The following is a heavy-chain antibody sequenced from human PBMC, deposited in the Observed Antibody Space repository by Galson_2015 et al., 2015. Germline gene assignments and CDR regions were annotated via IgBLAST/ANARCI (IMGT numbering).Heavy chain of an antibody. Sequence: SLRLSCAASGFTFSSYAMSWVRQAPGKGLEWVSGISGSGGSTDYADSVKGRFTISRDNSKSTLYLQMNSLRAEDTALYYCAKGFYRGPVGNAFDIWGQGTMVTVSS. J-gene: IGHJ3*02. CDR2: ISGSGGST. CDR3: AKGFYRGPVGNAFDI. D-gene: IGHD6-13*01. V-gene: IGHV3-23*01. CDR1: GFTFSSYA.